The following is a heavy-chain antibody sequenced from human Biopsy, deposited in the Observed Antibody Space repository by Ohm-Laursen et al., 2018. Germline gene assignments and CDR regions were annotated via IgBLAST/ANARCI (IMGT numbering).Heavy chain of an antibody. CDR3: ARDGGILNYGNFKYYHYYGMDV. Sequence: SDTLSLTCPVSGGSISNNNYYWGWIRQPPGKGLEWIGHIYYSVMTNYNPSLQSRVSISVDTSRNQVSLTLSSVTAADTAVYYCARDGGILNYGNFKYYHYYGMDVWGQGTKVTVSS. J-gene: IGHJ6*02. V-gene: IGHV4-61*01. CDR1: GGSISNNNYY. CDR2: IYYSVMT. D-gene: IGHD4-11*01.